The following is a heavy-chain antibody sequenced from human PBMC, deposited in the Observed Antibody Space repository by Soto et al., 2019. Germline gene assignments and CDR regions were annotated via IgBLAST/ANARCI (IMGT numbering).Heavy chain of an antibody. D-gene: IGHD2-2*01. CDR3: AKGYCSRTSCDVDY. CDR2: ISYDGSNK. Sequence: HPGGSLRLSCAASGFTFSNYGMHWVRQAPGKGLEWVAVISYDGSNKYYADSVKGRFTISRDNSKNTLFLQMNSLRAEDTAVYYCAKGYCSRTSCDVDYWGQGNMVTVSS. J-gene: IGHJ4*02. V-gene: IGHV3-30*18. CDR1: GFTFSNYG.